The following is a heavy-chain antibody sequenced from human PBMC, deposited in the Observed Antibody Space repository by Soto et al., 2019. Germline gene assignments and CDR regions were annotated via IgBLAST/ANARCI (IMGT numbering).Heavy chain of an antibody. D-gene: IGHD5-12*01. J-gene: IGHJ3*02. CDR2: INPNSGGT. V-gene: IGHV1-2*04. CDR1: GYTFTGYY. Sequence: ASVKVSCKASGYTFTGYYMHWVRQAPGQGLEWMGWINPNSGGTNYAQKFQGWVTMTRDTSISTAYMELSRLRSDDTAGYYCARIRLATRGAFDIWGQGTMVTVSS. CDR3: ARIRLATRGAFDI.